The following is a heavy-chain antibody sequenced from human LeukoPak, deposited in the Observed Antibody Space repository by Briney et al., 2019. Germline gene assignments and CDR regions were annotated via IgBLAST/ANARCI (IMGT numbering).Heavy chain of an antibody. Sequence: GGSLRLSCAASGFTFSSYWMNWVRQAPGKGLEWVANIKQDGSEKYYVDSVKSRFTVSRDNAKNSLYLQMNSLRAEDTAVYYCARDTSYGMDVWGKGTTVTVSS. CDR3: ARDTSYGMDV. CDR2: IKQDGSEK. D-gene: IGHD2-2*01. CDR1: GFTFSSYW. V-gene: IGHV3-7*03. J-gene: IGHJ6*04.